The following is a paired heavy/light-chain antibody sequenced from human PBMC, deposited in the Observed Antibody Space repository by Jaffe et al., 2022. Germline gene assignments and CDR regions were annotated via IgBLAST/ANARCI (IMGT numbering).Heavy chain of an antibody. J-gene: IGHJ4*02. V-gene: IGHV3-30*02. Sequence: QVHLVESGGGVVQPGGSLRLSCAASGFTFSSHGMHWVRQAPGKGLEWVAFIRFDGINDYYATSVKGRFTISRDNSKNTLYLQMNSLRAEDTAVYYCAKDQGIAVAGTTEDYWGQGTLVTVSS. CDR2: IRFDGIND. CDR3: AKDQGIAVAGTTEDY. CDR1: GFTFSSHG. D-gene: IGHD6-19*01.
Light chain of an antibody. CDR1: LSVLYSSNNKNY. Sequence: DIVMTQSPESLAVSLGERATINCKSSLSVLYSSNNKNYLAWYQQKPGQPPKLLIYWASTRESGVPDRFSGSGSGTDFTLTISSLQAEDVAIYYCQQYYSTPRTFGQGTTVEIK. J-gene: IGKJ1*01. V-gene: IGKV4-1*01. CDR2: WAS. CDR3: QQYYSTPRT.